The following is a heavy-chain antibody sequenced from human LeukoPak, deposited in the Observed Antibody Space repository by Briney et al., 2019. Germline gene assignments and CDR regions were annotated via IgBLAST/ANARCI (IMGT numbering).Heavy chain of an antibody. CDR2: IYYSGST. Sequence: SETLSLTCTVSGGSISSYYWSWIRQPPGKGLEWIGYIYYSGSTNYNPSLKSRVTISVDTSKNQFSLKLSSVTAADTAVYYCARVRNEYNWFDPWGQGTLVTVSS. J-gene: IGHJ5*02. D-gene: IGHD1-1*01. CDR3: ARVRNEYNWFDP. V-gene: IGHV4-59*12. CDR1: GGSISSYY.